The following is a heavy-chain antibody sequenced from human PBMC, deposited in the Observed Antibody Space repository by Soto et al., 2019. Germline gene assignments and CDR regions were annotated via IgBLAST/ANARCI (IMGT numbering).Heavy chain of an antibody. Sequence: EVQLLESGGGLVQPGGSLRLSCAASGFTFSSYAMGWVRQAPGKGLEWVSGISNGGGSTYFADSVRGRFSISRDNSMHTMYRQMNSLRAEDTAVYYCVSSSGWSDYWGQGALVTVSS. D-gene: IGHD6-19*01. CDR2: ISNGGGST. J-gene: IGHJ4*02. CDR1: GFTFSSYA. V-gene: IGHV3-23*01. CDR3: VSSSGWSDY.